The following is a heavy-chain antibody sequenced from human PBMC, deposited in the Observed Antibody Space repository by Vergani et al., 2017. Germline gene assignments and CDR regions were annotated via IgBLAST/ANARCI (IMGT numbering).Heavy chain of an antibody. CDR1: GGSMSGYY. D-gene: IGHD3-9*01. CDR2: IRPKTDGETT. V-gene: IGHV3-15*01. Sequence: VRLQESGPGLVKPSETLSLTCSVSGGSMSGYYWSWIRQPPGKGLEWVARIRPKTDGETTDYAAHVKGRFTISRDDSKNTLYLQMNSLKTEDTAVYYCTTPTKWELRYYFDYWGQGTLVTVSS. J-gene: IGHJ4*02. CDR3: TTPTKWELRYYFDY.